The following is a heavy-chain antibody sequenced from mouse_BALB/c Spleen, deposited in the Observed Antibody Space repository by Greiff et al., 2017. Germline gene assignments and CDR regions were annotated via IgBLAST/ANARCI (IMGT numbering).Heavy chain of an antibody. J-gene: IGHJ4*01. V-gene: IGHV1S135*01. CDR3: AKTLGDYAMDY. CDR1: GYSFTSYY. D-gene: IGHD3-3*01. CDR2: IDPFNGGT. Sequence: HLVESGPELMKPGASVKISCKASGYSFTSYYMHWVKQSHGKSLEWIGYIDPFNGGTSYNQKFKGKATLTVDKSSSTAYMHLSSLTSEDSAVYYCAKTLGDYAMDYWGQGTSVTVSS.